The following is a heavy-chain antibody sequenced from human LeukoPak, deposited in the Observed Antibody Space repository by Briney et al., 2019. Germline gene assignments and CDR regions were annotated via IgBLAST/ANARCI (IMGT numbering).Heavy chain of an antibody. CDR3: ARDPYSGSYGADYYYYMDV. Sequence: PGGSLRLSCAASGFTFSSYSMNWVRQAPGKGLEWVSYISSSSSAIYYADSVKGRFTISRDNAKNSLYLQMNGLRAEDAAVYYCARDPYSGSYGADYYYYMDVWGKGTTVTISS. V-gene: IGHV3-48*01. J-gene: IGHJ6*03. D-gene: IGHD1-26*01. CDR1: GFTFSSYS. CDR2: ISSSSSAI.